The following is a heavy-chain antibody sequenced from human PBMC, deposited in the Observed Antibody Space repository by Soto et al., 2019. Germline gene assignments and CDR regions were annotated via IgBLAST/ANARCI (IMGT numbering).Heavy chain of an antibody. CDR2: IVPILGIA. Sequence: QVQLVQSGAEVKKPGSSVKVSCKASGGTFSSYTISWVRQAPGQGLEWMGRIVPILGIANYAQKFQGRVTITADKSTSTAYMELSSLRSEETAVYYCAREGTGIAVAGTIDYWGQATLVTVSS. J-gene: IGHJ4*02. CDR1: GGTFSSYT. V-gene: IGHV1-69*08. CDR3: AREGTGIAVAGTIDY. D-gene: IGHD6-19*01.